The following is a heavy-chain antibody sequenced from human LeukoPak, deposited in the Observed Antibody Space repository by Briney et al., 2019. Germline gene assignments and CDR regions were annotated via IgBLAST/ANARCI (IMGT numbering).Heavy chain of an antibody. CDR1: GYTFTSYG. J-gene: IGHJ6*02. Sequence: ASVKVSCKASGYTFTSYGISWVRQAPGQGLEWMGWISAYNGNTNYAQKLQGRVTMTTDTSTSTAYMELRSLRSDDTAVYYCARDLPSTIFGVVIGTYGMDVWGQGTTVTVSS. V-gene: IGHV1-18*01. CDR2: ISAYNGNT. D-gene: IGHD3-3*01. CDR3: ARDLPSTIFGVVIGTYGMDV.